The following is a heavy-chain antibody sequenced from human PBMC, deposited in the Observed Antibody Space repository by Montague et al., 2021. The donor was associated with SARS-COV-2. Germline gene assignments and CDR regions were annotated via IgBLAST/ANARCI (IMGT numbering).Heavy chain of an antibody. Sequence: SETLSLTCTVSGGSISSSSYYWGWIRQPPGKGLEWIGSIYYSGSTYYNPSLKSRVTISVDTSKNQFSLKLSSVTAADTAVYYCARVGRQQLVRLSGMDVWGPRDHGHRLL. D-gene: IGHD6-13*01. CDR3: ARVGRQQLVRLSGMDV. CDR2: IYYSGST. V-gene: IGHV4-39*07. J-gene: IGHJ6*02. CDR1: GGSISSSSYY.